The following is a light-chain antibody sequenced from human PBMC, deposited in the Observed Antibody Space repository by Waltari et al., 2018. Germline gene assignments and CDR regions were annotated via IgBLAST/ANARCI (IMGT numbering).Light chain of an antibody. CDR1: SSNIGSNY. CDR2: RNN. CDR3: AAWDDSLRGLV. Sequence: QSVLTQPPSASGTPGQRVTISCSGSSSNIGSNYVYWYQHLPGTTPKLLIYRNNQRPAGAPDRFSGSKSGCSASSAISAVRSDVEADYYCAAWDDSLRGLVFGGGTKLTVL. V-gene: IGLV1-47*01. J-gene: IGLJ2*01.